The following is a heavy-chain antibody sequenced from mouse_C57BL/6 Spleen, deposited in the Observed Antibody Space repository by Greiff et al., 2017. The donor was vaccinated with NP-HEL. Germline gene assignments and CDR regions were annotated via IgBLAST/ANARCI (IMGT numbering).Heavy chain of an antibody. J-gene: IGHJ2*01. CDR2: INPGSGGT. CDR3: ARDSKKPYYFDY. Sequence: QVQLKQSGAELVRPGTSVKVSCKASGYAFTNYLIEWVKQRPGQGLEWIGVINPGSGGTNYNEKFKGKATLTADKSSSTAYMQLSSLTSEDSAVYFCARDSKKPYYFDYWGQGTTLTVSS. V-gene: IGHV1-54*01. CDR1: GYAFTNYL. D-gene: IGHD2-5*01.